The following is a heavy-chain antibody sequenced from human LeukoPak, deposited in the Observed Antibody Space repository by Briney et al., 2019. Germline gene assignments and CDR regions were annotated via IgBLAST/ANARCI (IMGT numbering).Heavy chain of an antibody. D-gene: IGHD4-17*01. J-gene: IGHJ4*02. CDR2: IYYSGST. Sequence: PSETLSLTCTVSGGSISSGGYYWSWIRQPPGKGLEWIGSIYYSGSTYYNPSLKSRVTISVDTSKNQFSLKLSSVTAADTAVYYCARHPPYGDYRYYFDYWGQGTLVTVSS. V-gene: IGHV4-39*01. CDR3: ARHPPYGDYRYYFDY. CDR1: GGSISSGGYY.